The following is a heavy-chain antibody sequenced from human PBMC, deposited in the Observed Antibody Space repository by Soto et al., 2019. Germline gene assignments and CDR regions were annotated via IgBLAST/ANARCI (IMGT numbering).Heavy chain of an antibody. V-gene: IGHV1-46*01. Sequence: ASVKVSCKASGYTFTSYYMHWVRQAPGQGLEWMGIINPSGGSTSYAQKFQGRVTMTRDTSTSTVYMELSSLRSEDTAVYFCARVSRRREWLVKENWFDPWGQGTLVTVSS. CDR3: ARVSRRREWLVKENWFDP. D-gene: IGHD6-19*01. J-gene: IGHJ5*02. CDR1: GYTFTSYY. CDR2: INPSGGST.